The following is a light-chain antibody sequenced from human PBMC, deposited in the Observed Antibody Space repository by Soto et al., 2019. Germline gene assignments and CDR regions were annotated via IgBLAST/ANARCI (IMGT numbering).Light chain of an antibody. V-gene: IGLV3-1*01. Sequence: SYELTQPPSVSVSPGQTATITCSGDNLGDRYAYWYQQKPGRSPTVVIYQDRKRPSEIPERFSGSNSGNTATLTISGTQAMDEADYYCQTWDGGTRVIFGGGTKLTVL. CDR2: QDR. CDR1: NLGDRY. CDR3: QTWDGGTRVI. J-gene: IGLJ2*01.